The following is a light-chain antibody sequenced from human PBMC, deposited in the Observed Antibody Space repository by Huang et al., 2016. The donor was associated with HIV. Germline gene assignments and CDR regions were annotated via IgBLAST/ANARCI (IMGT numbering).Light chain of an antibody. Sequence: VLTQSPATLSLSPGERATLSCRASQSVRRSLAWYQQKPGHAPRLLIYDASTRATGVPDRFSGSGSGTDVTLTISSLAPEDCAVYYCQHRARWPPITFGQGTRLEIK. V-gene: IGKV3-11*01. CDR1: QSVRRS. J-gene: IGKJ5*01. CDR3: QHRARWPPIT. CDR2: DAS.